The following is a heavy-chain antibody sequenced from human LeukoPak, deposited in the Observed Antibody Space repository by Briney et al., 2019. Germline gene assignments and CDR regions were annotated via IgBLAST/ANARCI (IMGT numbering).Heavy chain of an antibody. CDR2: ISYDGSNK. Sequence: PGGSLRLSCAASGFTFSSYAMHWVRQAPGKGLEWVAVISYDGSNKYYADSVKGRFTISRDNSKNTLYLQMNSVRAEDTAVYYCAGRPTNPVVVITPEYWGQGTLVTVSS. CDR1: GFTFSSYA. D-gene: IGHD3-22*01. J-gene: IGHJ4*02. V-gene: IGHV3-30*04. CDR3: AGRPTNPVVVITPEY.